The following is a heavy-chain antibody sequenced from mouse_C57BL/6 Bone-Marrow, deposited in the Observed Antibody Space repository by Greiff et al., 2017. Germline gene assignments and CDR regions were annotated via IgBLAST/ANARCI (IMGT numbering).Heavy chain of an antibody. J-gene: IGHJ2*01. CDR2: IDPENGDT. Sequence: VQLQQSGAELVRPGASVKLSCTASGFNIKDDYMHWVKQRPEQGLEWIGWIDPENGDTEYASKFQGQATITADTSSNTAYLQLSSLTSEDTAVYYWTTSHYYYGSSYFDYWGQGTTLTVSS. CDR3: TTSHYYYGSSYFDY. CDR1: GFNIKDDY. D-gene: IGHD1-1*01. V-gene: IGHV14-4*01.